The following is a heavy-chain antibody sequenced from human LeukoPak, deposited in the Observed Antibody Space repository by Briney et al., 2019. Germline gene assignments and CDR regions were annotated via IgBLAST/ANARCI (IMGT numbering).Heavy chain of an antibody. J-gene: IGHJ6*04. CDR2: IYYSGST. CDR1: GGSISSSSYY. V-gene: IGHV4-39*07. CDR3: ASGPLSSSWYFLAGVGTDV. Sequence: SETLSLTCTVSGGSISSSSYYWGWIRQPPGKGLEWIGSIYYSGSTYYNPSLKSRVTISVDTSKNQFSLKLSSVTAADTAVYYCASGPLSSSWYFLAGVGTDVWGKGTTVTVSS. D-gene: IGHD6-13*01.